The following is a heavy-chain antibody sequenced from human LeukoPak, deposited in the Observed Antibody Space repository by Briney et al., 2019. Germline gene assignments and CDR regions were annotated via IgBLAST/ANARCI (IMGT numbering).Heavy chain of an antibody. CDR2: IGTAGDT. J-gene: IGHJ2*01. CDR1: GFTFSSYD. CDR3: ARGGDGYNWGYFDL. Sequence: GGSLRLSCAASGFTFSSYDMHWVRQATGKVLEWVSAIGTAGDTYYPGSVKGRFTISRENAKNSLYLQMNSLSVADTDVYYCARGGDGYNWGYFDLWGRGTLVTVSS. D-gene: IGHD5-24*01. V-gene: IGHV3-13*01.